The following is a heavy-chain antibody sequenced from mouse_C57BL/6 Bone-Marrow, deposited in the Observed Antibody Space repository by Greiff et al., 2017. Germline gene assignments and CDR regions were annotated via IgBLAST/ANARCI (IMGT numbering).Heavy chain of an antibody. J-gene: IGHJ4*01. CDR2: IYPGGGYT. D-gene: IGHD1-2*01. CDR1: GYTFTNYW. Sequence: QVQLQQSGAELVRPGTSVKMSCKASGYTFTNYWIGWAKQRPGHGLEWIGDIYPGGGYTNYNEKFKGKATLTADTSSSTAYMQFSSLTSEDSAIYDCARGGYGGYAMDYWGQGTSVTVSS. CDR3: ARGGYGGYAMDY. V-gene: IGHV1-63*01.